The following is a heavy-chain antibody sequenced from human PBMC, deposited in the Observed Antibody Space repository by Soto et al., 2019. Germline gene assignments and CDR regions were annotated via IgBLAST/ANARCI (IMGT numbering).Heavy chain of an antibody. CDR1: GYTFTSYA. V-gene: IGHV1-3*01. J-gene: IGHJ6*02. Sequence: ASENVSCKASGYTFTSYAMHWVRQAPGQRLEWMGWINAGNGNTKYSQKFQGRVTITRDTSASTAYMELSSLRSEDTAVYYCARDFTITLGMDVWGQGTTVTVSS. CDR3: ARDFTITLGMDV. CDR2: INAGNGNT. D-gene: IGHD5-12*01.